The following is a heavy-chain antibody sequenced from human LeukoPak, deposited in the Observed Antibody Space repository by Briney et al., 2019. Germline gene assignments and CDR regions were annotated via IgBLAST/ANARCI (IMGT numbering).Heavy chain of an antibody. D-gene: IGHD3-22*01. Sequence: PGRSLRLSCTASGFTFRTYRMHWVRQVPGKGLVWVSYTSSGGGSVEYADSVKGRLTTSRDNAKNSLYLQMDSLRDEDTAVYYCARDYDSTGRAFDIWGQGTMVTVSS. CDR2: TSSGGGSV. J-gene: IGHJ3*02. V-gene: IGHV3-48*02. CDR3: ARDYDSTGRAFDI. CDR1: GFTFRTYR.